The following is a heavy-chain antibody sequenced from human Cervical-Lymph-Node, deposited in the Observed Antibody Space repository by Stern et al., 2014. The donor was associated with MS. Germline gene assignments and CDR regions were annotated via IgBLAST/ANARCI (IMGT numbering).Heavy chain of an antibody. CDR3: AKVDVPGIAAAGYFDY. Sequence: VQLVQSGGGVVQPGRSLRLSCAASGFTFSSYGMHWVRQAPGKGLEWVAVISYDGSNKYYADSVKGRFTISRDNSKNTLYLQMNSLRAEDTAVYYCAKVDVPGIAAAGYFDYWGQGTLVTVSS. CDR1: GFTFSSYG. J-gene: IGHJ4*02. D-gene: IGHD6-13*01. V-gene: IGHV3-30*18. CDR2: ISYDGSNK.